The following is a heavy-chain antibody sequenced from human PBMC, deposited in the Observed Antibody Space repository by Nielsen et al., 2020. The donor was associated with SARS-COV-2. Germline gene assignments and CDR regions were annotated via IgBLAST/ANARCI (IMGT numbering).Heavy chain of an antibody. J-gene: IGHJ6*02. Sequence: VRQMPGKGLEWMGRIDPSDSYTNYSPSFQGHVTISADKSISTAYLQWSSLKASDTAMYYCARRVPCGDYDSVYYYYGMDVWGQGTTVTVSS. V-gene: IGHV5-10-1*01. CDR3: ARRVPCGDYDSVYYYYGMDV. D-gene: IGHD4-17*01. CDR2: IDPSDSYT.